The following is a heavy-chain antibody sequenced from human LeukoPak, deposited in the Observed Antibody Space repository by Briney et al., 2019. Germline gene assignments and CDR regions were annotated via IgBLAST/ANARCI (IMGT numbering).Heavy chain of an antibody. J-gene: IGHJ6*03. CDR1: GFTFSSYG. D-gene: IGHD3-3*02. CDR3: ARDSNNYYYYMDV. Sequence: GGSLRLSCAASGFTFSSYGMHWVRQAPGKGLEWVAKIKQDGSEKYYVDSVKGQFTISRDNAKNSLYLQMNSLRAEDTSVYYCARDSNNYYYYMDVWGKGTTVTVSS. CDR2: IKQDGSEK. V-gene: IGHV3-7*01.